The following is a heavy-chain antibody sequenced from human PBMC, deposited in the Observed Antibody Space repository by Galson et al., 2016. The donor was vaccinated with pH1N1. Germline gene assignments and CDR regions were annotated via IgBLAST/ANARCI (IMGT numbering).Heavy chain of an antibody. J-gene: IGHJ5*01. Sequence: SVKVSCKASGGTFISHVISWVRQAPGQGLEWMGGIIPIMDMANYAQKFQGRVTITVDKSTRTAYMDLSSLRSEDTAVYFCARLHNWNSEGIALDFWFDPWGQGTLVTVSS. CDR2: IIPIMDMA. D-gene: IGHD1-7*01. CDR1: GGTFISHV. CDR3: ARLHNWNSEGIALDFWFDP. V-gene: IGHV1-69*10.